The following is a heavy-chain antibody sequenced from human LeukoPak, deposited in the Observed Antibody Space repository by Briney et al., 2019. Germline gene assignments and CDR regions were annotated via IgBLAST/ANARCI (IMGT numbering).Heavy chain of an antibody. CDR2: IYYSGST. V-gene: IGHV4-59*08. CDR1: GGSISSYY. CDR3: ARHRFVYYDSSGSENWFDP. D-gene: IGHD3-22*01. Sequence: SETLSLTCTVSGGSISSYYWSWIRQPPGKGLEWIGYIYYSGSTNYNPSLKSRVTISVDTSKNQFSLKLSSVTAADTAVYYCARHRFVYYDSSGSENWFDPWGQGTLVTVSS. J-gene: IGHJ5*02.